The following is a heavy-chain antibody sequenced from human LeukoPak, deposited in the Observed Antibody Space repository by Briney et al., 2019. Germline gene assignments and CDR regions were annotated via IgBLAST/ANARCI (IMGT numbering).Heavy chain of an antibody. CDR2: IYTSGST. CDR3: ARDWGAQLWSDNWFDP. CDR1: GGSISSYH. J-gene: IGHJ5*02. Sequence: SETLSLTCTVSGGSISSYHWSWIRQPAGKGLEWIGRIYTSGSTNYNPSLNSRVTMSVDTSKNQFSLKLSSVTAADTAVYYCARDWGAQLWSDNWFDPWGQGTLVTVSS. D-gene: IGHD5-18*01. V-gene: IGHV4-4*07.